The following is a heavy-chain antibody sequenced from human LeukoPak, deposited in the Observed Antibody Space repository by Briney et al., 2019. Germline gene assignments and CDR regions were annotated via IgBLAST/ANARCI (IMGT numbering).Heavy chain of an antibody. CDR3: ARAVHYSGTSDQYTGGWYYFDF. Sequence: SETLSPTCTVSGGSMSNYYWSWIRQPPGKGLEWIGYIYYSGSSNSNPSLKSRATISVDMSRKHFFLDLISVTAADTAVYYCARAVHYSGTSDQYTGGWYYFDFWGQGTRVTVSS. CDR1: GGSMSNYY. D-gene: IGHD3-10*01. J-gene: IGHJ4*02. CDR2: IYYSGSS. V-gene: IGHV4-59*01.